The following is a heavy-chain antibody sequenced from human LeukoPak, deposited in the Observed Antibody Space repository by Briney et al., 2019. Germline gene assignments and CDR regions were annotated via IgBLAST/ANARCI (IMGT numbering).Heavy chain of an antibody. J-gene: IGHJ4*02. D-gene: IGHD3-22*01. V-gene: IGHV3-23*01. Sequence: GGSLRLSCAVSGITLSNYGMTWVRQAPGKGLEWVAGISDSGGRTNYADSVKGRFTISRDNPKNTLYLQMNSMRAEDTAVYFCAKRGVVIRVILVGFHKEAYYFDSWGQGALVTVSS. CDR3: AKRGVVIRVILVGFHKEAYYFDS. CDR1: GITLSNYG. CDR2: ISDSGGRT.